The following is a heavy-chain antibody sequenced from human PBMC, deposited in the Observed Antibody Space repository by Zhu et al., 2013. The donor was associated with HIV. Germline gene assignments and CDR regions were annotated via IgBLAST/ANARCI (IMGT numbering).Heavy chain of an antibody. Sequence: VQLVESGGGVVQPGRSLRLSCAASGFTFSSYGMHWVRQAPGKGLEWVAVISYDGSNKYYADSVKGRFTISRDNSKNTLYLQMNSLRAEDTAVYYCARDRGYSSSWYYFDYWGQGTLVTVSS. CDR3: ARDRGYSSSWYYFDY. CDR2: ISYDGSNK. CDR1: GFTFSSYG. V-gene: IGHV3-30*03. J-gene: IGHJ4*02. D-gene: IGHD6-13*01.